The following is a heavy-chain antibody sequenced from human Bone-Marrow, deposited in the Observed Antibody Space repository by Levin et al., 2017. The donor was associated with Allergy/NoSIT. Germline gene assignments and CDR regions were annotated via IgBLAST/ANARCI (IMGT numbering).Heavy chain of an antibody. CDR2: MNPKSGNT. CDR1: GYTFTHYD. Sequence: GESLKISCKASGYTFTHYDINWVRQATGQGLEWMGWMNPKSGNTGYARKFQGRVTMTRDTSISTAYMNLSSLRSDDTAVYYCGRTPAGASYSYYSGMDVWGQGTTVTVSS. V-gene: IGHV1-8*01. D-gene: IGHD2-21*01. CDR3: GRTPAGASYSYYSGMDV. J-gene: IGHJ6*02.